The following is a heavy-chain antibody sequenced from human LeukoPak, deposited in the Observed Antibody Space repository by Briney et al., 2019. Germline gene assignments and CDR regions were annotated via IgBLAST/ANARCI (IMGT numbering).Heavy chain of an antibody. Sequence: SGPTLVNPTQTLTLTCTFSGFSLSTSGMSVSWIRQPPGKALEWLARIDWDDDKYYRSSLKTRLTISKDISKNQVVLTMTNVDPVDTATYYCARDVMVRGVIYFDNWGQGTLVAISS. V-gene: IGHV2-70*11. D-gene: IGHD3-10*01. J-gene: IGHJ4*02. CDR2: IDWDDDK. CDR1: GFSLSTSGMS. CDR3: ARDVMVRGVIYFDN.